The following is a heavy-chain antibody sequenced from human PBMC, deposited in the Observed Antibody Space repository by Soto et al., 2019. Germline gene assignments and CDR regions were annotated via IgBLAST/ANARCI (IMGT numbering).Heavy chain of an antibody. CDR1: GFTLSSYA. J-gene: IGHJ4*02. CDR3: AKGVSSSAWSASDS. Sequence: EVQLLESGGGLVQPGGSLRLSCAASGFTLSSYAMTWVRQAPGKGLEWVSVISDSDNATYYADSVKGRLTISRDNSKNTLYLQLYSLRAEDTSVYYCAKGVSSSAWSASDSWGQGTLVTVSA. V-gene: IGHV3-23*01. CDR2: ISDSDNAT. D-gene: IGHD6-19*01.